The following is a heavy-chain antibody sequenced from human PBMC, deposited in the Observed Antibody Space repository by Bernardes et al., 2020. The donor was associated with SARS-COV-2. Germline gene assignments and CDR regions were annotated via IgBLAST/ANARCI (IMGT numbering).Heavy chain of an antibody. CDR3: AKRRVEWELLHYFDS. D-gene: IGHD1-26*01. CDR2: INGDGSTT. J-gene: IGHJ4*02. V-gene: IGHV3-74*01. Sequence: GGSLRLSCKASGFTLCSYWMHWVRQVPGKGLVWVSRINGDGSTTNYADSVKGRFTISRDNAKNTVYLQMNSLRVEDTAVYYCAKRRVEWELLHYFDSWGQGTMVTVSS. CDR1: GFTLCSYW.